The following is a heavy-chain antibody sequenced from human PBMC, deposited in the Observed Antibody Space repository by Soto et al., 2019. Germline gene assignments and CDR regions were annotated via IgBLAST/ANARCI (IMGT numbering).Heavy chain of an antibody. CDR3: ARASWGVAAAGVGDYGMDV. J-gene: IGHJ6*02. CDR1: GYTFTGYY. V-gene: IGHV1-2*04. Sequence: ASVKVSCKASGYTFTGYYMHWVRQAPGQGLEWMGWINPNSGGTNYAQKFQGWVTMTRDTSISTAYMELSRLRSDDTAVYYCARASWGVAAAGVGDYGMDVWGQGTTVTVSS. D-gene: IGHD6-13*01. CDR2: INPNSGGT.